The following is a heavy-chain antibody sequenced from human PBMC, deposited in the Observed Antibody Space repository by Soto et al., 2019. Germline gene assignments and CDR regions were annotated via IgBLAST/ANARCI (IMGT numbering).Heavy chain of an antibody. CDR1: GGTFSSYT. CDR3: ARDAGYGSAPDY. CDR2: IIPILGIA. V-gene: IGHV1-69*04. J-gene: IGHJ4*02. Sequence: SVKVSCKASGGTFSSYTISWVLQAPGQGLEWMGRIIPILGIANYAQKFQGRVTITADKSTSTAYMELSSLRSEDTAVYYCARDAGYGSAPDYWGQGTLVTVSS. D-gene: IGHD3-10*01.